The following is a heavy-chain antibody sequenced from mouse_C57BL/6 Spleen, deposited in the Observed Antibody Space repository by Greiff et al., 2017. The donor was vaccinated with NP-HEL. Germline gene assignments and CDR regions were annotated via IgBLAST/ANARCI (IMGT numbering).Heavy chain of an antibody. CDR2: IDPENGDT. Sequence: VQLQQSGAELVRPGASVKLSCTASGFNIKDDYMHWVKQRPEQGLEWIGWIDPENGDTEYASKVQGKATITADQSSNTAYLQLSSLTSEDTAVYYCTATGYYAMDYWGQGTSVTVSS. CDR1: GFNIKDDY. CDR3: TATGYYAMDY. J-gene: IGHJ4*01. V-gene: IGHV14-4*01. D-gene: IGHD4-1*02.